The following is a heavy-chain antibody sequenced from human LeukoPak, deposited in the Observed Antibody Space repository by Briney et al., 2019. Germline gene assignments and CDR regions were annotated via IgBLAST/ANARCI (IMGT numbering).Heavy chain of an antibody. Sequence: ASVKVSCKASGGTFSSYAISWVRQAPGQRLEWMGWINAGNGNTKYSQKFQGRVTITRDTFASTAYMELSSLRSEDTAVYYCARAKWELLVYFDYWGQGTLVTVSS. D-gene: IGHD1-26*01. J-gene: IGHJ4*02. V-gene: IGHV1-3*01. CDR3: ARAKWELLVYFDY. CDR2: INAGNGNT. CDR1: GGTFSSYA.